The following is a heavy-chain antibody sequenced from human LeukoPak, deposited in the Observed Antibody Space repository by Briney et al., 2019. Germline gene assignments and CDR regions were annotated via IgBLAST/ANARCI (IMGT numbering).Heavy chain of an antibody. CDR2: IYSGGST. V-gene: IGHV3-53*01. Sequence: GRSLRLSCAASGFTVSSNYMSWVRQAPGKGLEWVSVIYSGGSTYYADSVKGRFTISRDNSKNTLYLQMNSLRAEDTAVYYCARLKDYADAFDIWGQGTMVTVSS. J-gene: IGHJ3*02. CDR1: GFTVSSNY. CDR3: ARLKDYADAFDI. D-gene: IGHD4-17*01.